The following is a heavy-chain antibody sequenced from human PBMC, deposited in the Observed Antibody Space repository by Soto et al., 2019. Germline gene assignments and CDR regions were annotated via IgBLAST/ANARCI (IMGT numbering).Heavy chain of an antibody. CDR2: IYPGDSDT. J-gene: IGHJ5*02. CDR3: ARLWQGGAAGINWFDP. V-gene: IGHV5-51*01. D-gene: IGHD6-13*01. CDR1: GYSFTSYW. Sequence: LGESLKISCKGSGYSFTSYWIGWVRQMPGKGLEWMGIIYPGDSDTRYSPSFQGQVTISADKSISTAYLQWSSLKASDTAMYYCARLWQGGAAGINWFDPWGQGTLVTVSS.